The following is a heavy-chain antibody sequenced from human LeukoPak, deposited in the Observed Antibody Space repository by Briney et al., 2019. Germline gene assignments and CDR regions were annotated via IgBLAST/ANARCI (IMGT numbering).Heavy chain of an antibody. Sequence: PSETLSLTCTVSGGSISSGSYYWSWIRQSPGKGLEWIGYIYNSGSTSYNPSLKSRVTISVDTSKNQLSLKLSSVTAADTAVYYCARHNGGVVRRVIITFHMDVWGQGTTVTVSS. CDR3: ARHNGGVVRRVIITFHMDV. CDR1: GGSISSGSYY. J-gene: IGHJ6*02. D-gene: IGHD3-10*01. CDR2: IYNSGST. V-gene: IGHV4-61*01.